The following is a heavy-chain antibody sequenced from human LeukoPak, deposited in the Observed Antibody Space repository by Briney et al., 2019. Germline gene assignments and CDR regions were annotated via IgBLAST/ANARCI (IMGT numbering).Heavy chain of an antibody. CDR1: GGSIRSCY. D-gene: IGHD3-22*01. CDR2: IYYSGST. V-gene: IGHV4-59*01. CDR3: ARGGGSTDYYDSSGYF. Sequence: SETLSLTCTVSGGSIRSCYWSWIRQPPGKGLEWIGYIYYSGSTNYNPSLKSRVTISVDTSKNQFSLKLSSVTAADTAVYYCARGGGSTDYYDSSGYFWGQGTLVTVSS. J-gene: IGHJ4*02.